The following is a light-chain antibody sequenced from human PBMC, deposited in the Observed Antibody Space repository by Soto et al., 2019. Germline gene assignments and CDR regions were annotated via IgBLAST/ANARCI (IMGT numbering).Light chain of an antibody. V-gene: IGLV2-14*01. CDR2: EVS. CDR1: SRDVGGYNY. J-gene: IGLJ3*02. Sequence: QSALTQPASVSGSPGQSITISCTGTSRDVGGYNYVSWHQQHPGKAPKVIITEVSNRPSGVSNRFSGSKSGNTASLTISGLQAEDEADYYCCAYAGSGTVVFGGGTKLTVL. CDR3: CAYAGSGTVV.